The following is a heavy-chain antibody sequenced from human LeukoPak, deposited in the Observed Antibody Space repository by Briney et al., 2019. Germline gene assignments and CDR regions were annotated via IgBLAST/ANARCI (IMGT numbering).Heavy chain of an antibody. J-gene: IGHJ3*02. CDR2: IFYSGST. CDR3: ARHIRGCTYGPKGDAYDI. CDR1: DGSVSTSIYY. V-gene: IGHV4-39*01. D-gene: IGHD5-18*01. Sequence: KPSETLSLTCTVSDGSVSTSIYYWGWIRQPPGKGLEWIGSIFYSGSTYYNPSLKSRVTISVDTSKNQFSLRLSSVTAADTALYYCARHIRGCTYGPKGDAYDIWGQGTMVTVSS.